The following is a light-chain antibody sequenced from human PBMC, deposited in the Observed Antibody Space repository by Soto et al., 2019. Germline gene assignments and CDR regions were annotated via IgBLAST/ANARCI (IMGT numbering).Light chain of an antibody. CDR1: SSDVGGYNY. CDR3: SSYTSSRTLV. J-gene: IGLJ3*02. CDR2: DVS. V-gene: IGLV2-14*01. Sequence: QSALTQPASVSGSPGQSITISCTGTSSDVGGYNYASWYQQHPGKAPKLMIYDVSNRPSGVAIRFSVSKSGNTASLTISGLHDEDEADYYCSSYTSSRTLVFGGGTQLTVL.